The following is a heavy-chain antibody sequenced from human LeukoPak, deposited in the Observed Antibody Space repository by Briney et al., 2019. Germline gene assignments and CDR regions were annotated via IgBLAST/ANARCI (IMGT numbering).Heavy chain of an antibody. Sequence: SETLSLTCTVSGGSISSSSYYWGWIRQPPGKGLEWIGSIYYSGSTYYNPSLKSRVTISVDTSKNRFSLKLSSVTAADTAVYYCARVSGMATAWVDYWGQGTLVIVSS. CDR1: GGSISSSSYY. V-gene: IGHV4-39*01. CDR3: ARVSGMATAWVDY. CDR2: IYYSGST. D-gene: IGHD5-24*01. J-gene: IGHJ4*02.